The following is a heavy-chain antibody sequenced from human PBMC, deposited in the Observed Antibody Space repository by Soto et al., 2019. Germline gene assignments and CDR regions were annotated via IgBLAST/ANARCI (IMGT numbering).Heavy chain of an antibody. CDR2: IYYSGST. CDR3: ARPTTDDVAFDI. D-gene: IGHD4-17*01. J-gene: IGHJ3*02. CDR1: GGPISSYY. Sequence: PSETLSLTCTVSGGPISSYYWSWIRQPPGKGLEWIGYIYYSGSTNYNPSLKSRVTISVDTSKNQFSLKLSSVTAADTAVYYCARPTTDDVAFDIWGQGTMVTVSS. V-gene: IGHV4-59*08.